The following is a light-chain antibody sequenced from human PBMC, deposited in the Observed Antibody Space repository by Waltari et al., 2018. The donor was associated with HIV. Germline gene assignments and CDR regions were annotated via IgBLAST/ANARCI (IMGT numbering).Light chain of an antibody. CDR3: QQYGSSPWT. Sequence: ELVFTKSPGTLSLSPGERATLFCRASQSVSSNYLAWYQQKPGQAPRLLIYGASSRATGIPDRFSGSGSGTDFTLTISRLEPEDFAVYYCQQYGSSPWTFGQGAKLEIK. CDR2: GAS. CDR1: QSVSSNY. J-gene: IGKJ1*01. V-gene: IGKV3-20*01.